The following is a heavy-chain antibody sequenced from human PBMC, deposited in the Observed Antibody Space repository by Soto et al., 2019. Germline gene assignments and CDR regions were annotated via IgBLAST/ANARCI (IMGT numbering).Heavy chain of an antibody. CDR1: GFSFTNFA. Sequence: GGSLRLSCAASGFSFTNFAMSWVRQAPGKGLEWVAGIGASGDITWYADSVKGRLSISRDNSKNTLYLQLDSLRFGDTAVYYCAKDDFTDRGVDYFHYWGPGTLLTVSS. V-gene: IGHV3-23*01. CDR3: AKDDFTDRGVDYFHY. CDR2: IGASGDIT. J-gene: IGHJ4*02. D-gene: IGHD2-21*02.